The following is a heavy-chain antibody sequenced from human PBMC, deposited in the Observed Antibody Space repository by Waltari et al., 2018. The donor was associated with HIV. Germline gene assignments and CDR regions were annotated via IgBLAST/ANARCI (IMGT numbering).Heavy chain of an antibody. CDR3: ATYCSSTSCYTEDY. D-gene: IGHD2-2*02. CDR2: IYYSGST. Sequence: QLQLQESGPGLVKPSETLSLTCTVSGGSISSSSYYWGWIRQPPGKGLEWIGSIYYSGSTYYNPSLKSRVTISVDTSKNQFSLKLSSVTAADTAVYYCATYCSSTSCYTEDYWGQGTLVTVSS. J-gene: IGHJ4*02. V-gene: IGHV4-39*01. CDR1: GGSISSSSYY.